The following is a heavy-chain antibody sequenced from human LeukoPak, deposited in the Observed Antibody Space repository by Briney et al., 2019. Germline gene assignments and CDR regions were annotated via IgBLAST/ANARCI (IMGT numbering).Heavy chain of an antibody. D-gene: IGHD1-26*01. Sequence: PSETLSLTCAVYGGSFSGYYWSWIRQPPGKGLEWIGEINHSGSTNYNPSLKSRVTISVDTSKNQFSLKLSSVTAADTAVYYCARDPRVGRAYYMDVWGKGTTVTISS. CDR3: ARDPRVGRAYYMDV. CDR1: GGSFSGYY. J-gene: IGHJ6*03. V-gene: IGHV4-34*01. CDR2: INHSGST.